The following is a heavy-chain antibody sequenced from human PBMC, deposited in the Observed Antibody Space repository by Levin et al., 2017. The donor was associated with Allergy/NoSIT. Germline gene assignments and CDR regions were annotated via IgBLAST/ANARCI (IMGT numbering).Heavy chain of an antibody. J-gene: IGHJ4*02. V-gene: IGHV3-11*01. D-gene: IGHD4-17*01. CDR3: ARSRNGDYGRYYVDY. CDR1: GFMFSTYY. CDR2: IDTSAFSI. Sequence: GGSLRLSCAASGFMFSTYYMTWLRQAPGKGLEWISTIDTSAFSIYYANSVKGRFTISRDNVRNSLYLQMNRLRGEDTAVYYCARSRNGDYGRYYVDYWGQGTLVTVSS.